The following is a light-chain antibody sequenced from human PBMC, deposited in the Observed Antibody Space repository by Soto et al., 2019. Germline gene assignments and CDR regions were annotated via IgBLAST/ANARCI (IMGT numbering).Light chain of an antibody. CDR1: SSNIGSNT. J-gene: IGLJ1*01. CDR3: AAWDDSLNAYV. CDR2: SNN. Sequence: QSVLPQPPSASGTPGQRVTISCSGSSSNIGSNTVNWYQQLPGTAPKLLIYSNNERPSGVPDRFSGSKSGTSASLAISGLQSEDEADFYCAAWDDSLNAYVIGTGTKVTVL. V-gene: IGLV1-44*01.